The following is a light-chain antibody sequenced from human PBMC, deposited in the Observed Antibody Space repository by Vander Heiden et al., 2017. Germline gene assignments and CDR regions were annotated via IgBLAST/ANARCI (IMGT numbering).Light chain of an antibody. CDR2: LGS. J-gene: IGKJ1*01. V-gene: IGKV2-28*01. CDR1: QSLLHSNGYNY. CDR3: RQALQTPRT. Sequence: DIVMTQSPLSLPVTPGEPASISCRSSQSLLHSNGYNYLDWYLQKPGQSPQLLSYLGSNRASGVPDRVRGSGSGTDFTLKISRVEAEDVGVYYCRQALQTPRTFGQGTKVEIK.